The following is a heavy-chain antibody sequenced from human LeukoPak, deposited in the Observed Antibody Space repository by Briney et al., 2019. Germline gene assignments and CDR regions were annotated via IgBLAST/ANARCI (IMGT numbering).Heavy chain of an antibody. CDR3: ARDFTPTVNWFDP. Sequence: SETLSLTCTVSGYSISSGYYWGWIRQPPGKGLEWIGSIYHSGSTYYNPSLKSRVTISVDTSKNQFSLKLSSVTAADTAVYYCARDFTPTVNWFDPWGQGTLVTVSS. CDR1: GYSISSGYY. J-gene: IGHJ5*02. CDR2: IYHSGST. V-gene: IGHV4-38-2*02.